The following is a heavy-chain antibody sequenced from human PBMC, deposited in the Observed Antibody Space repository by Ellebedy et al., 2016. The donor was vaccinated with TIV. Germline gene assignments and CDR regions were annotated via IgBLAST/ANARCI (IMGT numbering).Heavy chain of an antibody. Sequence: ASVKVSCXASGYSPSDYYVHWVRQAPGQGLEWMGWINPLSGDTKYAQKFQDRVVMTTETATSTVYMELRSLRSDDTAVYYCARSRLGGGHWYFDFWGRGTLVTVSS. V-gene: IGHV1-2*02. CDR3: ARSRLGGGHWYFDF. CDR1: GYSPSDYY. CDR2: INPLSGDT. J-gene: IGHJ2*01. D-gene: IGHD3-10*01.